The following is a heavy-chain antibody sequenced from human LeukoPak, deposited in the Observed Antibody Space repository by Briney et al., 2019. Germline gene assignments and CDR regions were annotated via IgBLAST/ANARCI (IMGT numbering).Heavy chain of an antibody. CDR3: ARAVVNYGPHYYYYYMDV. D-gene: IGHD3-22*01. CDR2: IYHSGST. CDR1: GGSISSSNW. J-gene: IGHJ6*03. Sequence: PSETLSLTCAVSGGSISSSNWWSWVRQPPGKGLEWIGEIYHSGSTNYNPSLKSRVTISVDKSKNQFSLKLSSVTAADTAVYYCARAVVNYGPHYYYYYMDVWGKGTTVTVSS. V-gene: IGHV4-4*02.